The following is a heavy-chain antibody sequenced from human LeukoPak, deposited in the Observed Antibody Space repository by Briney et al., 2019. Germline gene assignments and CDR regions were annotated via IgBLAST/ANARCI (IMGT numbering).Heavy chain of an antibody. CDR3: AKGRDGYNYGGDLDY. CDR2: ISYDGSNK. V-gene: IGHV3-30*04. CDR1: GFTFSSYA. Sequence: GGSLRLSCAASGFTFSSYAMHWVRQAPGKGLEWVAVISYDGSNKYYADSVKGRFTISRDNSKNTLYLQMNSLRAEDTAVYYCAKGRDGYNYGGDLDYWGQGTLVTVSS. J-gene: IGHJ4*02. D-gene: IGHD5-24*01.